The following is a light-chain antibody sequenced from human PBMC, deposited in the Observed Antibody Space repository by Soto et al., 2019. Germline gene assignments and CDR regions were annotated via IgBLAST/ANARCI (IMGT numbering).Light chain of an antibody. CDR1: QGIRND. Sequence: DTQMTQSPSSLSASVGDRVTITCRASQGIRNDLGLYQQKPGKAPKRLIYAASSLQSGSPSRFSGSGSGTEVPLTITSPKPEDFATSYYLPHNSYPLTFGGGTKGEI. V-gene: IGKV1-17*01. CDR2: AAS. J-gene: IGKJ4*01. CDR3: LPHNSYPLT.